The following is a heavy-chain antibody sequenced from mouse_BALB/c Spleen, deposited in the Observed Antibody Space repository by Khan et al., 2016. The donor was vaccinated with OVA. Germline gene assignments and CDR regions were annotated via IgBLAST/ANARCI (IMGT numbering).Heavy chain of an antibody. CDR2: INPSNGGT. V-gene: IGHV1S81*02. Sequence: VQLQESGAELVKPGASVRLSCKASGYTFTSYYMYWVKQRPGQGLEWIGEINPSNGGTNFNEKFKSKATLTVDKSSSTVYMRLSSLTSEDSAVYYCTRSGYGSFAYWGQGTLGTVSA. J-gene: IGHJ3*01. CDR1: GYTFTSYY. CDR3: TRSGYGSFAY. D-gene: IGHD2-2*01.